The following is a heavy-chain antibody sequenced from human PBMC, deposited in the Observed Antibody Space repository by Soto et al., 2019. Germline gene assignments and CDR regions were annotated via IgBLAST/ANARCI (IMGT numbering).Heavy chain of an antibody. V-gene: IGHV4-59*01. CDR1: GGSISSYY. CDR2: IYYSGST. J-gene: IGHJ4*02. Sequence: QVQLQESGPGLVKPSETLSLTCTVSGGSISSYYWSWIRQPPGKGLEWIGYIYYSGSTNYNPSLKSRVTISVDTSKNQFSLKLSSVTAADAAVYYCARRWVENLDYWGQGTLVTVSS. CDR3: ARRWVENLDY. D-gene: IGHD1-1*01.